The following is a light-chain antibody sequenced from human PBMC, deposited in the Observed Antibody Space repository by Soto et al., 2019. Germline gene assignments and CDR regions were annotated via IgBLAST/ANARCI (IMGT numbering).Light chain of an antibody. J-gene: IGKJ3*01. V-gene: IGKV3-11*01. CDR1: QSVSSY. CDR3: HERSTWPVT. Sequence: EIVLTQSPATLSLSPGERATLSCRASQSVSSYLAWYQQTPGQAPRLLIYDASNRATGIPARFGGSGSGTGFTLTIRSLEPEHFAVYYCHERSTWPVTFGPGTKVDIK. CDR2: DAS.